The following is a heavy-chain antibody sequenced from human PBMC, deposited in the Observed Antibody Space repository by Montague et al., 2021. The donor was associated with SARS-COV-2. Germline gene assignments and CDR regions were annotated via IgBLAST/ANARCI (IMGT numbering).Heavy chain of an antibody. Sequence: SETLSLTCTVSGDSISSSYWTWIRRPPGKGLEWIGYIYYSGSTSYNPSLKSRVTMSVDTSKNQFSLKLSSVTAADTAVYYCARSSGSYSTFDFWGQGTLVTVSS. J-gene: IGHJ4*02. CDR3: ARSSGSYSTFDF. D-gene: IGHD3-10*01. CDR2: IYYSGST. CDR1: GDSISSSY. V-gene: IGHV4-59*08.